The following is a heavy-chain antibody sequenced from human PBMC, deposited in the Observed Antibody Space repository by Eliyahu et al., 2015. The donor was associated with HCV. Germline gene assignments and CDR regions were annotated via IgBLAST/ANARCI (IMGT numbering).Heavy chain of an antibody. CDR3: ARRLGHGMDV. CDR1: GYTFTSYY. Sequence: QVQLVQSGAEVKKPGASVKVSCKASGYTFTSYYIHWVRQAPGQGLEWIGIIEPPGGTPTYAQKFQGRLTMTRDTSTTTVYMELSSLRSEDTGVYYCARRLGHGMDVWGQGTTVTVSS. V-gene: IGHV1-46*01. CDR2: IEPPGGTP. J-gene: IGHJ6*02. D-gene: IGHD7-27*01.